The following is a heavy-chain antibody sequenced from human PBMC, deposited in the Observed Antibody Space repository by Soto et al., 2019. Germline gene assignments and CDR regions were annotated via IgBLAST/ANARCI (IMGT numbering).Heavy chain of an antibody. CDR3: AHWNYGEALFDL. V-gene: IGHV2-5*02. J-gene: IGHJ2*01. D-gene: IGHD4-17*01. CDR1: GFSLSTSGVG. Sequence: QITLKESGPTLVKPTQTLTLTCTFSGFSLSTSGVGVGWIRQPPGKALEWLALIYWDDDKRYSPSLESRLTIXKXNAKNQVVLTMTNMDPVDTATYYCAHWNYGEALFDLWGRGTLVTVSS. CDR2: IYWDDDK.